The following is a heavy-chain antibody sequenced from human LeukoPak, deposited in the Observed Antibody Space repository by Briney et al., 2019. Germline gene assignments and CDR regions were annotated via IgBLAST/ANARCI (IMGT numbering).Heavy chain of an antibody. CDR2: INPNSGGT. J-gene: IGHJ4*02. CDR1: GHTFTGYY. V-gene: IGHV1-2*06. CDR3: ARGSSTSLLTVLGDY. Sequence: ASVKVSCKTSGHTFTGYYMHCVRQAPGQGLEWMGRINPNSGGTNYAQRFQGRVTVTRDTSISTAYRELSRLRSDDTAVYYCARGSSTSLLTVLGDYWGQGTLVTVSS. D-gene: IGHD2-2*01.